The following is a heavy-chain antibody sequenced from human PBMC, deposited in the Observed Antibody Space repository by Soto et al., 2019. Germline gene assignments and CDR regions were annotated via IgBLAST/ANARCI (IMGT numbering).Heavy chain of an antibody. J-gene: IGHJ4*02. D-gene: IGHD1-26*01. CDR2: ISYDGSNK. CDR3: AKDHVGATGIVGY. Sequence: QVQLVESGGGVVQPGKSLRLSCAASGFTFNSYGMHWVRQAPGKGLEWVAVISYDGSNKYYADSVKGRFTISRDNSKNTLYLQMNSLRAEDTAVYYCAKDHVGATGIVGYWGQGTLVTVSS. CDR1: GFTFNSYG. V-gene: IGHV3-30*18.